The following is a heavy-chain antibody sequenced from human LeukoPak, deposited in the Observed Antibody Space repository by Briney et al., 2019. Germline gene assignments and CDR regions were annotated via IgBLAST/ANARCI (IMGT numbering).Heavy chain of an antibody. Sequence: GGSLRLSCAASGFTFSSYAMSWVRQAPGKGLEWVSSISSSSSYIYYADSVKGRFTISRDNAKNSLYLQMNSLRAEDTAVYYCARVDTAMVHAFDIWGQGTMVTVSS. J-gene: IGHJ3*02. CDR1: GFTFSSYA. V-gene: IGHV3-21*01. CDR2: ISSSSSYI. CDR3: ARVDTAMVHAFDI. D-gene: IGHD5-18*01.